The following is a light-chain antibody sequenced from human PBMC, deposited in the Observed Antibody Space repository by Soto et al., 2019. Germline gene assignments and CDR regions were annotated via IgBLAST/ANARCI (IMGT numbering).Light chain of an antibody. CDR2: AAS. J-gene: IGKJ4*01. V-gene: IGKV1-27*01. CDR1: QGISNN. Sequence: DIQMTQSPSSLSASVGDRVTITCRASQGISNNLAWYQQKPGKVPKLLIYAASTMQSGVPSRFSGSGSGTDFTLTISSLQPEDVGTYYCQKYNSATLTFGGGIKVEIK. CDR3: QKYNSATLT.